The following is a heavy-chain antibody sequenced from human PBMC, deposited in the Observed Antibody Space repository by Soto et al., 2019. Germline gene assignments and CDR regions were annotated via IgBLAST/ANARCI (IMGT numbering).Heavy chain of an antibody. V-gene: IGHV1-2*02. CDR1: GYTFTGHY. D-gene: IGHD1-26*01. CDR3: GRGRSGEIGVFY. J-gene: IGHJ4*02. CDR2: IGPKNGDT. Sequence: QVQLVQSGAEVKESGASVKVSCKASGYTFTGHYIHWVRHAPGQGFEWVGEIGPKNGDTRYAQKFQGRVAMTKDSSITTVYMELSNLSPDDTAVYYCGRGRSGEIGVFYWGQGTLVTVHS.